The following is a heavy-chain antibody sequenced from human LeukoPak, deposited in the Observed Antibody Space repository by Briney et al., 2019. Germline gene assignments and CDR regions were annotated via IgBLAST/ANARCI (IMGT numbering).Heavy chain of an antibody. D-gene: IGHD3-3*01. J-gene: IGHJ4*02. Sequence: SVKVSCKASGGTFSSYAISWVRQAPGQGLEWMGRIIPILGIANYAQKFQGRVTITADKSTSTAYMELSSLRSEDTAVYYCASHRFLEWLLPPYFDYWGQGTLVTVSS. CDR2: IIPILGIA. CDR3: ASHRFLEWLLPPYFDY. CDR1: GGTFSSYA. V-gene: IGHV1-69*04.